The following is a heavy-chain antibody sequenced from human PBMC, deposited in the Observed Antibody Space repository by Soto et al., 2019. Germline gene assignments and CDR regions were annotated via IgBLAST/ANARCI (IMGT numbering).Heavy chain of an antibody. CDR1: GFTFSDYY. J-gene: IGHJ4*02. Sequence: QVQLVESGGGLVKPGGSLRLSCAASGFTFSDYYMSWIRQAPGKGQEWVSYISSSSSYTNYADSVKGRFTISRDNAKNSLYLQMNSLRAEDTAVYYCARGSPGSVTEIDYWGQGTLVTVSS. CDR2: ISSSSSYT. CDR3: ARGSPGSVTEIDY. V-gene: IGHV3-11*05. D-gene: IGHD2-21*02.